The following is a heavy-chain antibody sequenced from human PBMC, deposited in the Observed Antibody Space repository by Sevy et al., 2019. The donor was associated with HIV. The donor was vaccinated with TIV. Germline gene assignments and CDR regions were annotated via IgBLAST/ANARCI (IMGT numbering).Heavy chain of an antibody. CDR1: GDSVSSDNYY. CDR3: ARLSAVSRSYNFDY. Sequence: SETLSLTCTVSGDSVSSDNYYWSWIRQPPGKGLERIGYMFYRGSTNYNPSLKSRVTISVDTSKNQFSLKLNSVTAADTAVYYCARLSAVSRSYNFDYWGQGTLVTVSS. V-gene: IGHV4-61*01. D-gene: IGHD4-4*01. J-gene: IGHJ4*02. CDR2: MFYRGST.